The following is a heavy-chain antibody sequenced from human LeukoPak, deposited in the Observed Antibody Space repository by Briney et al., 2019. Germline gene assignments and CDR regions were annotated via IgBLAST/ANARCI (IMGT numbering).Heavy chain of an antibody. V-gene: IGHV3-23*01. CDR3: TKTTTGYSSGRYPAWPIDY. CDR1: GFTFGSYA. D-gene: IGHD2-15*01. J-gene: IGHJ4*02. CDR2: IFGSGGSA. Sequence: GGSLRLSCAASGFTFGSYAMYWVRQAPGKGLEWVSGIFGSGGSAHYADSVKGRFTISRDNSKNTVYLQMDSLRVEDTAIYYCTKTTTGYSSGRYPAWPIDYWGQGTLVTVSS.